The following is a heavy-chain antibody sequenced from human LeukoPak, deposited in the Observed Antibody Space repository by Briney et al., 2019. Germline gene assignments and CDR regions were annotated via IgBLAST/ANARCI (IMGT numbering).Heavy chain of an antibody. Sequence: ASVKVSCKASGYTFTSYDINWVRQATGQGLEWMGWMNPNSGNTGYAQKFQGRVTMTRNTSISTAYMELSSLRSEDTAVYYCARVGRNYCSSTSCYTTMDYYGMDVWGQGTTVTVSS. J-gene: IGHJ6*02. V-gene: IGHV1-8*01. CDR2: MNPNSGNT. CDR3: ARVGRNYCSSTSCYTTMDYYGMDV. D-gene: IGHD2-2*02. CDR1: GYTFTSYD.